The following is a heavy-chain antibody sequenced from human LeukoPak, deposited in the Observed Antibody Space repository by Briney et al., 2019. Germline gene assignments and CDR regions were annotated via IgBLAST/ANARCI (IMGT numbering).Heavy chain of an antibody. J-gene: IGHJ4*02. CDR2: IIPIFGTA. V-gene: IGHV1-69*13. CDR1: GGTFSSYA. Sequence: GASVKVSCKASGGTFSSYAISWVRQAPGQGLEWMGGIIPIFGTANYAQKFQGRVTITADESTCTAYMKLSSLRSEDTAVYYCARVVGSGSSGWYSGFDYWGQGTLVTVSS. D-gene: IGHD6-19*01. CDR3: ARVVGSGSSGWYSGFDY.